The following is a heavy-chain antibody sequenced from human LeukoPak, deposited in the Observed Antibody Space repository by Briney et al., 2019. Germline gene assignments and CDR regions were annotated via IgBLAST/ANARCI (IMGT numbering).Heavy chain of an antibody. CDR2: IIPILGIA. D-gene: IGHD5-18*01. Sequence: GASVKVSCKASGGTFSSYAISWVRQAPGQGLEWMGRIIPILGIANYAQKFQGRVTITADKSTSTAYMELSSLRSEDTAVYYCARARVRGYSYGQLDYRGQGTLVTVSS. J-gene: IGHJ4*02. CDR3: ARARVRGYSYGQLDY. CDR1: GGTFSSYA. V-gene: IGHV1-69*04.